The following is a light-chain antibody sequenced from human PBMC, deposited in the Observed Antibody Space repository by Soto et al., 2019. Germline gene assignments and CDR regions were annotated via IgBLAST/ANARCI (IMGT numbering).Light chain of an antibody. CDR2: GAS. V-gene: IGKV3-15*01. CDR1: QSVSSN. CDR3: QQYNNWPDT. Sequence: EILMTQSPPTLSVTPGERATLSCRASQSVSSNLAWYQQKPGQAPRLLIYGASTRATGIPARFSGSGSGTEFTLTISSLQSEDFAVYYCQQYNNWPDTFGQGTKV. J-gene: IGKJ1*01.